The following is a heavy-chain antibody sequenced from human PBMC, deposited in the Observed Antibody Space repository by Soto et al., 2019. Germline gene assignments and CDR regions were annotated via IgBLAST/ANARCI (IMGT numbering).Heavy chain of an antibody. CDR2: ISGSGGST. Sequence: SLRLSCAASGFTFSSYAMSWVRQAPGRGLEWVSAISGSGGSTYYADSVKGRFTISRDNSKNTLYLQMNSLRAEDTAVYYCARPTIFGVVITYFDYWGQGTLVTVSS. CDR1: GFTFSSYA. V-gene: IGHV3-23*01. D-gene: IGHD3-3*01. CDR3: ARPTIFGVVITYFDY. J-gene: IGHJ4*02.